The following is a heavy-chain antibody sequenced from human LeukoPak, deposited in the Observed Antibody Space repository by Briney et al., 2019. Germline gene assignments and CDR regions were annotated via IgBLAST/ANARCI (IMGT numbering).Heavy chain of an antibody. CDR1: GGSISSSSYY. CDR2: IYYSGST. V-gene: IGHV4-39*01. Sequence: PSETLSLTCTVSGGSISSSSYYWGWIRQPPGKGLEWIGSIYYSGSTYYNPSLKSRVTISVDTSKNQFSLKLSSVTAADTAVYYCASVVVVAAASRAEYFQHWGQGTLVTVSS. CDR3: ASVVVVAAASRAEYFQH. D-gene: IGHD2-15*01. J-gene: IGHJ1*01.